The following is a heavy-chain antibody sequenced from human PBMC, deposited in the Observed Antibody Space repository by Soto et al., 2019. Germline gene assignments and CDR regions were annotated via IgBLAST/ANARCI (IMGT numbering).Heavy chain of an antibody. CDR2: INAGNGNT. J-gene: IGHJ1*01. V-gene: IGHV1-3*01. CDR3: ARGNLKPYYYDSSGYYYPEYFQH. Sequence: ASVKVSCKASGYTFTSYAMHWVRQAPGQRLEWMGWINAGNGNTKYSQKFQGRVTITRDTSASTAYMELSSLRSEDTAVYYCARGNLKPYYYDSSGYYYPEYFQHWGQGTLVTVSS. CDR1: GYTFTSYA. D-gene: IGHD3-22*01.